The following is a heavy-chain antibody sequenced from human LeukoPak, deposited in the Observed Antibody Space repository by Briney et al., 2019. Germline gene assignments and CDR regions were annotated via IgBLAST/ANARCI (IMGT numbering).Heavy chain of an antibody. CDR1: GFTFIIYS. CDR2: ISSSSSYI. J-gene: IGHJ4*02. D-gene: IGHD2-15*01. Sequence: GGSLRLSSAASGFTFIIYSMNWVRRAPGKGLEWVSSISSSSSYIYYADSVKGRFTISRDNAKNSLYLQMNSLRAEDTAVYYCAKDYYRYCSGGSCYDHFDYWGQGTLVTVSS. CDR3: AKDYYRYCSGGSCYDHFDY. V-gene: IGHV3-21*01.